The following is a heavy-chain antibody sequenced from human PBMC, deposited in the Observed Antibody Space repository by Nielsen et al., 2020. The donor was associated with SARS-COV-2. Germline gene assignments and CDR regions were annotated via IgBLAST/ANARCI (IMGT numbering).Heavy chain of an antibody. D-gene: IGHD2-2*01. CDR2: IGTVPDT. CDR1: EFTFRSSD. J-gene: IGHJ4*02. CDR3: ARSLAYCSSSSCYLDY. Sequence: GESLNFSCAALEFTFRSSDRHWFRQATGKGLEWVSSIGTVPDTQYPGSVKRRFTISRENAKNSVYLQMNSLRAEDTAVYYCARSLAYCSSSSCYLDYWGQGTLVTVFS. V-gene: IGHV3-13*04.